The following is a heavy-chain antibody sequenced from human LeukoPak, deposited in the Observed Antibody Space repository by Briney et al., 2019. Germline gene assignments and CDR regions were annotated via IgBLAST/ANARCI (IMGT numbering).Heavy chain of an antibody. D-gene: IGHD4/OR15-4a*01. J-gene: IGHJ5*02. Sequence: SQTLSGKGTRLGGSISSDEWSWIRQPAWKGLQGLGRIYTTGSTSYNPSLNSRDTMSVDTSKNRCSLKMCSVATGDTAAYCCARVGALDLFDPWGQGTLVTVSS. CDR2: IYTTGST. V-gene: IGHV4-4*07. CDR3: ARVGALDLFDP. CDR1: GGSISSDE.